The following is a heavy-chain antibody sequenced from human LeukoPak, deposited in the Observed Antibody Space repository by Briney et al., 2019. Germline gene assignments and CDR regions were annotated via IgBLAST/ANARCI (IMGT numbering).Heavy chain of an antibody. CDR3: ASPVEVAGRGGF. CDR1: GFTFTSYS. Sequence: GGSLRLSCAASGFTFTSYSMNWVRQAPGKGLEWVSYISPSSDHIDYADFVKGRFTISRDNAKNSVYLQMNSLRAEDTALHYCASPVEVAGRGGFWGQGTLVTVSS. D-gene: IGHD6-19*01. CDR2: ISPSSDHI. J-gene: IGHJ4*02. V-gene: IGHV3-48*01.